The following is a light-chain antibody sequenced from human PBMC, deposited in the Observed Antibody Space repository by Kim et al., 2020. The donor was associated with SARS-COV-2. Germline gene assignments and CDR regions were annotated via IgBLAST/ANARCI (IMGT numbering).Light chain of an antibody. CDR2: GAS. Sequence: SLSPGERATPACRARQSVISSYLAWYQQKPGQAPRRLIYGASNRATGIPDMFRGRGSRTDFTLTISRLEPEDFAMDYCQQYGGWTFGQGTKVDIK. CDR1: QSVISSY. J-gene: IGKJ1*01. V-gene: IGKV3-20*01. CDR3: QQYGGWT.